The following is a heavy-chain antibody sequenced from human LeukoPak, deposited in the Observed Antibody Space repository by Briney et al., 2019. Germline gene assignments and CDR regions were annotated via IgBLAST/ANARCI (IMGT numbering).Heavy chain of an antibody. CDR2: IYYTGNT. Sequence: PSETLSLTCTVSGGSVSSGSFYWTWIRQPPGKGLEWIGYIYYTGNTNSNPSLKSRVTISLDTSNSQFSLKLNSVTAADTAVYYCARRVPVRPRYGFDIWGQGTMLTVSS. CDR3: ARRVPVRPRYGFDI. D-gene: IGHD2-2*01. V-gene: IGHV4-61*01. CDR1: GGSVSSGSFY. J-gene: IGHJ3*02.